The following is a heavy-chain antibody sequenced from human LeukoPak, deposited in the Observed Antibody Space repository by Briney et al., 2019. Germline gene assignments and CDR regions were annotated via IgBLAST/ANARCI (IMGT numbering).Heavy chain of an antibody. CDR3: ARGTEEMATGDYFDY. Sequence: ASVKVSCKASGYTFTSYAMHWVRQAPGQRLEWMGWINAGNGNTKYSQEFQGRVTITRDTSASTAYMELSSLRSEDTAVYYCARGTEEMATGDYFDYWGQGTLVTVSS. V-gene: IGHV1-3*03. CDR2: INAGNGNT. D-gene: IGHD5-24*01. CDR1: GYTFTSYA. J-gene: IGHJ4*02.